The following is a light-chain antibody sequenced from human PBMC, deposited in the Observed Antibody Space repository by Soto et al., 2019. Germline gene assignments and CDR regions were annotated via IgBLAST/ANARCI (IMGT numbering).Light chain of an antibody. Sequence: EVVMRQSPATLSVSPVEVATLSCRASQGIGDTLAWYQHKPGQTPRLLIYDTSTRATGVPTRFSGSRSGAEFTLTINSLQSEDFAVYYCQQANSFPLTFGGGTKVDIK. CDR2: DTS. CDR1: QGIGDT. V-gene: IGKV3-15*01. CDR3: QQANSFPLT. J-gene: IGKJ4*01.